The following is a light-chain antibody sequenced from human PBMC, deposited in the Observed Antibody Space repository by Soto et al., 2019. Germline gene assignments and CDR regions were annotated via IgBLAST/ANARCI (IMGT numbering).Light chain of an antibody. CDR2: TAS. J-gene: IGKJ1*01. CDR3: LQNNSYPVT. CDR1: QGIRHD. Sequence: DIQMTQSPSSLSASVGDRVTITCRASQGIRHDLGWYQQKPGKAPKRLIYTASSLQSGVPPRFSGSGSGTKFTLTISSLQPEDFATYYCLQNNSYPVTFGQGTKVEI. V-gene: IGKV1-17*01.